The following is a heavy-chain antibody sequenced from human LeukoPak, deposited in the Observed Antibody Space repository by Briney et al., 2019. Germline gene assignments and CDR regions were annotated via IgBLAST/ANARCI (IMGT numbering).Heavy chain of an antibody. Sequence: ASVKVSCKASGYTFTDYYIHWVRQAPGQGLEWMGMINPSGGSTSYAQKLQGRVTMTRDTSTSTVYMDLNSLRSEDTAVYFCARSIRGCSSSPCYEDYWGQGTLVTVSS. V-gene: IGHV1-46*01. CDR1: GYTFTDYY. J-gene: IGHJ4*02. CDR2: INPSGGST. CDR3: ARSIRGCSSSPCYEDY. D-gene: IGHD2-2*01.